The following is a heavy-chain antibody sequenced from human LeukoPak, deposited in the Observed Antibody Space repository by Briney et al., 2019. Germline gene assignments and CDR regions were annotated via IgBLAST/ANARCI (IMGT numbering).Heavy chain of an antibody. V-gene: IGHV1-69*05. CDR3: ARGDFWSGYYRAGDAFDI. D-gene: IGHD3-3*01. CDR2: IIPIFGTA. J-gene: IGHJ3*02. CDR1: GGTFSSYA. Sequence: ASVKVSCKASGGTFSSYAISWVRQAPGQGLEWMGGIIPIFGTANYAQKFQGRVTITTDESTSTAYMELSSLRSEDTAVYYCARGDFWSGYYRAGDAFDIWGQGTMVTVSX.